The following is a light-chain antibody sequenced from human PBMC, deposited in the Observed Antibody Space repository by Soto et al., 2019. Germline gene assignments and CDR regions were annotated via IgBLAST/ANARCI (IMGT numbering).Light chain of an antibody. V-gene: IGKV1-39*01. J-gene: IGKJ1*01. CDR2: AAS. CDR3: QQSYSTTWT. CDR1: QSISTY. Sequence: DIQMTHSPSSLSASVGDRVTITCRASQSISTYLNWYQHKPGKAPKLLIYAASSLQSGVPSRFSGSGVGTDFTLTISSLQPEDFATYSCQQSYSTTWTFGQGTKVDIK.